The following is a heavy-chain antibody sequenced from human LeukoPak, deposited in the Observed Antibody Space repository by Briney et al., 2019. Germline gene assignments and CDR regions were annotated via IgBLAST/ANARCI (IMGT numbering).Heavy chain of an antibody. D-gene: IGHD2-2*01. CDR1: GFIFSGYE. CDR2: ISSRTK. V-gene: IGHV3-48*03. J-gene: IGHJ3*02. Sequence: GGSLRLSCAASGFIFSGYEMNWVRQAPGKGLEWVSYISSRTKYYGDSVRGRFTISRDDAKNSLYLQMNSLRPEDTAVYYCARGDQMQTGAMLAFDIWGQGTMVTVSS. CDR3: ARGDQMQTGAMLAFDI.